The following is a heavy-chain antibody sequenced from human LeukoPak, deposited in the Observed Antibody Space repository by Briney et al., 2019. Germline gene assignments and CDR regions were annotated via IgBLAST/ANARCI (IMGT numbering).Heavy chain of an antibody. Sequence: GGSLRLSCAASGFTFDDYGMSWVRQAPGKGLEWVSGINWNGGSTGYADSVKGRSTISRDNSKNSLYLQVNSLRAEDTAFYYCAKGNSIAAAGFFDYWGQGTLVTVPS. J-gene: IGHJ4*02. CDR3: AKGNSIAAAGFFDY. V-gene: IGHV3-20*04. D-gene: IGHD6-13*01. CDR2: INWNGGST. CDR1: GFTFDDYG.